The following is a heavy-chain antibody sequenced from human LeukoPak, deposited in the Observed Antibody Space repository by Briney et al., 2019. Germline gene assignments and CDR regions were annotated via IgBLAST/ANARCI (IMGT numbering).Heavy chain of an antibody. Sequence: GGSLRLSCAASGFTLSRYEMNWVRQAPGKGLEWVSYISSSGSTIYYADSVKGRFTISRDNAKNSLYLQMNSLRAEDTAVYYCARDSDLYYLDYWGQGTLVTVSS. CDR2: ISSSGSTI. V-gene: IGHV3-48*03. J-gene: IGHJ4*02. CDR3: ARDSDLYYLDY. CDR1: GFTLSRYE.